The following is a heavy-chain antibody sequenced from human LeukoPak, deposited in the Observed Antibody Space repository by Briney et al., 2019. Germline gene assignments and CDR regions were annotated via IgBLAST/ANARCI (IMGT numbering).Heavy chain of an antibody. CDR1: GYSFTNYW. CDR2: IYPADSDV. D-gene: IGHD2-21*02. CDR3: ARPSEAGRIPLTATTFDP. V-gene: IGHV5-51*01. Sequence: GESLKISCKASGYSFTNYWIGWVRQMPGKGLEWMGIIYPADSDVRYSPSFQGQVTISADKSISTAYLQWRSLKASDTAIYFCARPSEAGRIPLTATTFDPWGQGTLVTVSS. J-gene: IGHJ5*02.